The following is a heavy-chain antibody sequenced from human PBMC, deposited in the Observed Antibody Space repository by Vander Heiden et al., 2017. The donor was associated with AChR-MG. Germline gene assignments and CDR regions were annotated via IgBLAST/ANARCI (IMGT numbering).Heavy chain of an antibody. CDR3: STDSCSWYGGDDP. CDR2: IKSKTDGGTT. V-gene: IGHV3-15*01. Sequence: EVQLVESGGGLVKPGGSLRLSCAASGFTFSNAWMSWVRQAPGKGLEWVGRIKSKTDGGTTDYAVPVKGRFTISRDDSKNTLYLQMKSIKTEDTAVYYCSTDSCSWYGGDDPWGQGTLGTVAS. J-gene: IGHJ5*02. D-gene: IGHD6-13*01. CDR1: GFTFSNAW.